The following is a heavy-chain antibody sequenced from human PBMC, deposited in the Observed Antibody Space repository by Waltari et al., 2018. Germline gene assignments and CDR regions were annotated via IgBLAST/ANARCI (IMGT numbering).Heavy chain of an antibody. CDR2: INHSGST. J-gene: IGHJ3*02. V-gene: IGHV4-34*01. Sequence: QVQLQQWGAGLLKPSETLSLTCAVYGGSFRGYYWSWLRQPPGQGLEWIGEINHSGSTNYNPSLKSRVTISVDTSKNQFSLKLSSVTAADTAVYYCARRPRLGYCSGGSCRGAFDIWGQGTMVTVSS. CDR1: GGSFRGYY. CDR3: ARRPRLGYCSGGSCRGAFDI. D-gene: IGHD2-15*01.